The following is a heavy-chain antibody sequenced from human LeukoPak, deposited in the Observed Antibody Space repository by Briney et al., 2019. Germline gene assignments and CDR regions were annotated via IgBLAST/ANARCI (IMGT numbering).Heavy chain of an antibody. D-gene: IGHD6-13*01. CDR3: ARGEQQLVLPFDY. CDR2: ISGGSSGST. V-gene: IGHV3-23*01. J-gene: IGHJ4*02. Sequence: GGSLRLSCAASGFTFSGYAMSWVRQAPGKGLEWVSTISGGSSGSTYYADSVKGRFTISRDSSKNTLFLQMNSLRAEDTAVYYCARGEQQLVLPFDYWGQGTLVTVSS. CDR1: GFTFSGYA.